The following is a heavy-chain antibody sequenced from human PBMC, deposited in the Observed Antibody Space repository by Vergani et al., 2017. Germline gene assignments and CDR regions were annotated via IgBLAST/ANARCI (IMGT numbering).Heavy chain of an antibody. J-gene: IGHJ4*02. CDR2: IIPFFGTT. V-gene: IGHV1-69*01. D-gene: IGHD3-3*01. CDR3: VKGSGVASPFNH. CDR1: GYTFTSYD. Sequence: QVQLVQSGAEVKKPGASVKVSCKASGYTFTSYDINWVRLATGQGLAWIGAIIPFFGTTNYAPNFRDRFSLTADESTKMVYMELNRLRSEDTAVYYCVKGSGVASPFNHWGQGALVTVSS.